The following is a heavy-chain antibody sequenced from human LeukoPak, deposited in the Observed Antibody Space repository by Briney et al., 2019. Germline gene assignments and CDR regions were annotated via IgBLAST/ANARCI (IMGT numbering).Heavy chain of an antibody. D-gene: IGHD3-10*01. CDR1: GFNFINSA. CDR3: VAGHGSGSP. Sequence: SVKVSCKASGFNFINSAIQWVRQARGQRLEWIGWIVVGNGNTDYAQKFQDRVTITRDMSTTTSYMELSRLRYEDTAVYYCVAGHGSGSPWGQGALATVSS. V-gene: IGHV1-58*02. J-gene: IGHJ4*02. CDR2: IVVGNGNT.